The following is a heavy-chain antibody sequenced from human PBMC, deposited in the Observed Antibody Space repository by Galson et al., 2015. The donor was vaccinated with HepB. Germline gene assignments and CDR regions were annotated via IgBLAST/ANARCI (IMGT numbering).Heavy chain of an antibody. V-gene: IGHV3-23*01. J-gene: IGHJ6*04. CDR3: AKAHIVVIPSAIPFMDV. D-gene: IGHD2-2*02. CDR2: ISSRGGRT. Sequence: SLRLSCAASGFTFSNYAMNWVRQAPGKGPEWVSGISSRGGRTNYADSVKGRFTISRDNSKNTLYLQMNSLRAEDTGVYYCAKAHIVVIPSAIPFMDVWGKGTTVTVSS. CDR1: GFTFSNYA.